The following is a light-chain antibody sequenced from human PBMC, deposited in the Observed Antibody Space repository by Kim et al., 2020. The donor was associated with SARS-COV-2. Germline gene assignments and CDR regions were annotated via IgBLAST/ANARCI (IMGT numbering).Light chain of an antibody. CDR3: TTHGGYNYV. V-gene: IGLV2-8*01. J-gene: IGLJ1*01. CDR1: SSDFGCFNY. Sequence: PGKALTISCSGTSSDFGCFNYVSWYQQHPGKAPKLIIYEVIKRPSGVPDRFSGSKSGNTASLTVSGLQAEDEADYYCTTHGGYNYVFGTGTKVTVL. CDR2: EVI.